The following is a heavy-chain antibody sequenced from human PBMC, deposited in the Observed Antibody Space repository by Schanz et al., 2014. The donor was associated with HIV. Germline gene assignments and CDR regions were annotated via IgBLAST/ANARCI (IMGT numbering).Heavy chain of an antibody. J-gene: IGHJ5*02. CDR1: GFTFSSYA. V-gene: IGHV3-23*01. CDR3: VKAYSSGCSGAGS. D-gene: IGHD5-18*01. Sequence: EVQLLESGGGLVQPGGSLRLSCAASGFTFSSYAMTWVRQAPGKGLDWVSTISGSDGDTYYADSVKGRFTISRDNSRNALYLHMNSLRADDTAIYYCVKAYSSGCSGAGSWGQGALVTVSS. CDR2: ISGSDGDT.